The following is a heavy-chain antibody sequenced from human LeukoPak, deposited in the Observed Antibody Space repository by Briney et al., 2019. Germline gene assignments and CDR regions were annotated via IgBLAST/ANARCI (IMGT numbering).Heavy chain of an antibody. CDR3: ARDGFSSNWCDY. CDR1: GYTLTGYY. V-gene: IGHV1-2*06. D-gene: IGHD6-19*01. J-gene: IGHJ4*02. CDR2: INPNDGGT. Sequence: ASVKVSCKASGYTLTGYYLHWVRQAPGQGLEWMGRINPNDGGTSYAQRFQGRVTLTRDTSISTAYMDLNRLTSDDTAVYYCARDGFSSNWCDYWGQGTLVTVSS.